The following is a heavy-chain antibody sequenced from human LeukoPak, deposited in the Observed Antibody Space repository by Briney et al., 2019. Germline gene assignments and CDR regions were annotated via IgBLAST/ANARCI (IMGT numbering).Heavy chain of an antibody. CDR1: GFTFSSYW. D-gene: IGHD3-3*02. CDR2: IKQDGSQK. Sequence: GGSLRLSCAASGFTFSSYWMSWVRQAPGKGLEWVANIKQDGSQKFYLDSVKGRITISTDNAKNSLYLQMNSLRAEDTAVYYCARGGAPLEPFDDWGQGTLVTVSS. J-gene: IGHJ4*02. CDR3: ARGGAPLEPFDD. V-gene: IGHV3-7*01.